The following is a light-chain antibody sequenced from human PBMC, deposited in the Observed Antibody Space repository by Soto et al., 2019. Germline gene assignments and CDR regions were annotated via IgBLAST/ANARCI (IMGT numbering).Light chain of an antibody. CDR1: SSDVGGYNY. V-gene: IGLV2-11*01. Sequence: QSALTQPRSVSGSPGQSVTISCTGTSSDVGGYNYVSWYQQHPGKAPKVMIYDVSERPSGVPDRFSGSKSGNTASLTISGLQAEDEADCCSYAGSPRYVFGTGTQLTVL. J-gene: IGLJ1*01. CDR2: DVS. CDR3: CSYAGSPRYV.